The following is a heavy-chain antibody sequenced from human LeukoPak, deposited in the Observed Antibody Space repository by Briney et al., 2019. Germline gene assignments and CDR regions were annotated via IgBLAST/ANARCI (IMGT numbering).Heavy chain of an antibody. D-gene: IGHD3-10*01. CDR1: GGSISSYY. J-gene: IGHJ3*02. Sequence: SETLSLTCTVSGGSISSYYWSWIRQPPGKGLEWIGYIYYSGSTNYNPSLKSRVTISVDTSKNQFSLKLSSVTAADTAVYYCARVGSYIPRFDIWGQGTMVTVSS. CDR3: ARVGSYIPRFDI. V-gene: IGHV4-59*01. CDR2: IYYSGST.